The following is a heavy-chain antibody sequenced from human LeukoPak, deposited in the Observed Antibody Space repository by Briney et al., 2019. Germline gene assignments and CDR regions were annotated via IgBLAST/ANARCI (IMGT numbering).Heavy chain of an antibody. CDR1: GFTFTSSA. CDR3: AAVGEYNWNDGRYYYYGMDV. J-gene: IGHJ6*02. CDR2: IVVGSGNT. V-gene: IGHV1-58*02. D-gene: IGHD1-1*01. Sequence: ASVKVSCKASGFTFTSSAMQWVRQARGQRLEWIGWIVVGSGNTNYAQKFQERVTITRDISTSTAYMELSSLRSEDTAVYYCAAVGEYNWNDGRYYYYGMDVWGQGTTVTVSS.